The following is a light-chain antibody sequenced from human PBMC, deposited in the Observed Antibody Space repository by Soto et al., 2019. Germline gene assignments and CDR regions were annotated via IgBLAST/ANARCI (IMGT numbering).Light chain of an antibody. CDR1: QSVSSY. Sequence: EIVLTQSPGTLSLSPGERATFSCRASQSVSSYLAWYQQKPGQAPRLLIYDASTRATGISARFSGSGSGTDFTLTISSLEPEDFAMYYCQQRSNWPVTFGQGTKVEVK. V-gene: IGKV3-11*01. J-gene: IGKJ1*01. CDR2: DAS. CDR3: QQRSNWPVT.